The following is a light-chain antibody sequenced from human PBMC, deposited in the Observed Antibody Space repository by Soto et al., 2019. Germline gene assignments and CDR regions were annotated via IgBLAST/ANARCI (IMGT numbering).Light chain of an antibody. CDR1: QSISIY. CDR2: AAS. V-gene: IGKV1-39*01. Sequence: DIHITPSPSSLSASVGDRATITCRASQSISIYLNWYQQKPGKAPKLLIYAASSLRSGVPSRFSGSGSGTDFNLTINSLQPEDFATYFCQQSFTTPLTFGGGTKVDIK. J-gene: IGKJ4*01. CDR3: QQSFTTPLT.